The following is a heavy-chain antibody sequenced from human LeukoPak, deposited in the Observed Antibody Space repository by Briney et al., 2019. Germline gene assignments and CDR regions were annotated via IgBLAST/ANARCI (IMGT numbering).Heavy chain of an antibody. J-gene: IGHJ4*02. V-gene: IGHV1-18*01. CDR2: ISAYNGNT. Sequence: ASVKVSCKASGYTLTSYGISWVRQAPGQGLEWMGWISAYNGNTNYAQKFQGRVTMTTDTSTSTAHMELRSLRSDDTAVYYCARDSGGWLDYWGQGTLVTVPS. CDR1: GYTLTSYG. D-gene: IGHD6-19*01. CDR3: ARDSGGWLDY.